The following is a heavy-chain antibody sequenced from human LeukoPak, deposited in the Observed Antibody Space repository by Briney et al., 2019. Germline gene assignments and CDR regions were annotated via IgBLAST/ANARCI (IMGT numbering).Heavy chain of an antibody. Sequence: ASVKVSCKASGYTFTSYGISWVRQAPGQGLEWMGGIIPIFGTANYAQKFQGRVTITTDESTSTAYMELSSLRSEDTAVYYCASCDYDSSGYYYDFDYWGQGTLVTVSS. D-gene: IGHD3-22*01. CDR1: GYTFTSYG. V-gene: IGHV1-69*05. CDR3: ASCDYDSSGYYYDFDY. CDR2: IIPIFGTA. J-gene: IGHJ4*02.